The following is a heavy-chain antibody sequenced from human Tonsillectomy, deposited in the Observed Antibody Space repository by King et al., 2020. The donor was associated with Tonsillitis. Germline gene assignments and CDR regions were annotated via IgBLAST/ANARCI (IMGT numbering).Heavy chain of an antibody. CDR2: IYYSGST. V-gene: IGHV4-59*08. CDR1: GDSISGHY. D-gene: IGHD1-14*01. CDR3: ARHNTNIPPDGFGYFQH. J-gene: IGHJ1*01. Sequence: VQLQESGPGLVKPSETLSLTCTVSGDSISGHYWSWIRQPPGKRLEWIGYIYYSGSTNYNPSLKSRVTMSVDTSTNQFSLKLSSVTAADTALYFCARHNTNIPPDGFGYFQHWGQGTLVTVSS.